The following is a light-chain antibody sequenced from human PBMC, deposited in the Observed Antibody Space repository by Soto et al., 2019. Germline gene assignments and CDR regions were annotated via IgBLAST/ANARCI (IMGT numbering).Light chain of an antibody. CDR2: DTS. CDR3: QHYGSSANT. CDR1: QSVGSSN. J-gene: IGKJ2*01. Sequence: EIVLTQSPGTLSLSPGERATLSCRASQSVGSSNLAWYQQKSGQAPRLLIYDTSSRATGIPDRFSGSGSGTDFTLTISRLEPEDFAVYYCQHYGSSANTFGQGTKLEIK. V-gene: IGKV3-20*01.